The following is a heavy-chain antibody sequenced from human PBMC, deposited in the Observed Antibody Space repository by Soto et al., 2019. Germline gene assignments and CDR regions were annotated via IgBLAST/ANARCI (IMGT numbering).Heavy chain of an antibody. CDR3: ARHDAHGDFDF. J-gene: IGHJ4*02. CDR2: MDPSDSRT. Sequence: VEALKIPCGASGYMFTIYHISWVRQMPGKAQEGVDKMDPSDSRTMYRPSSRARITISVDNSINTAYLEWGRLTASDTAMYYCARHDAHGDFDFWGPGTPVTGS. V-gene: IGHV5-10-1*01. CDR1: GYMFTIYH.